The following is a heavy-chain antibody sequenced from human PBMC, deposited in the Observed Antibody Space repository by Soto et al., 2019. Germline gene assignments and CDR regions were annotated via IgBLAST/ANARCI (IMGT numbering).Heavy chain of an antibody. V-gene: IGHV4-4*02. Sequence: PSGTLSLTCAVCGGSVCSSNWWSWVRPPPGKGLEWIGEIYHSGSTNYNPSLKSRVTISVDKSKNQFSLKLSSVTAADTAVYYCARLPVDWDYGDDYYYYYGMDVWGQGTTVTVSS. D-gene: IGHD4-17*01. CDR1: GGSVCSSNW. CDR3: ARLPVDWDYGDDYYYYYGMDV. J-gene: IGHJ6*02. CDR2: IYHSGST.